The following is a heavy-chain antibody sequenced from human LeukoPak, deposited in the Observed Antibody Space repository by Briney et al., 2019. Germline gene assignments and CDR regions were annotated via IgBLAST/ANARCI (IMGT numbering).Heavy chain of an antibody. CDR1: GFTFNTYS. V-gene: IGHV3-21*01. D-gene: IGHD3-10*01. Sequence: GGSLRLSCEASGFTFNTYSMNWARQAPGKGLEWVSSISSSSSYIYYADSVKGRFTISRDNAKNSLYLQMNSLRAEDTAVYYCARRRSLWFGESDYWGQGTLVTVSS. CDR3: ARRRSLWFGESDY. J-gene: IGHJ4*02. CDR2: ISSSSSYI.